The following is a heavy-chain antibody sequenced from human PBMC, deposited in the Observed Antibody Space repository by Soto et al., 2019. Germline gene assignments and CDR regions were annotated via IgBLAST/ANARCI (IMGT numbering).Heavy chain of an antibody. D-gene: IGHD3-16*01. Sequence: PSETLSLTCAVYGGSFSSYQWSWVRQAPGKGLEWIGEINHSGSTNYSPSLKSRVTMSIDTSRNQFSLMLSSVTAADTAMYYCARYGEVTPRRYGMDVWGQGTTVTVSS. CDR3: ARYGEVTPRRYGMDV. CDR1: GGSFSSYQ. CDR2: INHSGST. V-gene: IGHV4-34*01. J-gene: IGHJ6*02.